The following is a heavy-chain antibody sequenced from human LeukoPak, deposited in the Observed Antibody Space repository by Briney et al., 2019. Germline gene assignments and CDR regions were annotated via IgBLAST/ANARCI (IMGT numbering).Heavy chain of an antibody. Sequence: GASVKVSCKVSGYTLTGLSMHWVRQAPGQGLEWMGGIIPIFGTANYAQKFQGRVTITADESTSIAYMEVSSLRSEDTAVYYCARAPESYWFDPWGQGTLVTVSS. CDR3: ARAPESYWFDP. J-gene: IGHJ5*02. CDR2: IIPIFGTA. CDR1: GYTLTGLS. V-gene: IGHV1-69*13.